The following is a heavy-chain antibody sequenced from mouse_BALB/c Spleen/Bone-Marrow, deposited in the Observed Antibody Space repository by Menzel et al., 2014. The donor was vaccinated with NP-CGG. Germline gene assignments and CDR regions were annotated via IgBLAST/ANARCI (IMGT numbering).Heavy chain of an antibody. CDR3: TQLGTFAY. Sequence: VKLLERGAELGQPGASVQLSCKASGYTVTNSYMYWVKQRPGQGLEWIGVINPSNGGTNFNEKFKSTATLTVDKSSSTVYMQLSSLTSGDSAVYYCTQLGTFAYWGQGTLVPVSA. D-gene: IGHD4-1*02. V-gene: IGHV1S81*02. CDR1: GYTVTNSY. CDR2: INPSNGGT. J-gene: IGHJ3*01.